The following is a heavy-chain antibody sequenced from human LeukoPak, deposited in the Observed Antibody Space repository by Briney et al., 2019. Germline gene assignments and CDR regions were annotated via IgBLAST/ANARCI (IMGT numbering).Heavy chain of an antibody. J-gene: IGHJ4*02. CDR1: GFTFSNYG. CDR3: ARGDIAAAGPFDY. D-gene: IGHD6-13*01. V-gene: IGHV3-30*02. CDR2: IRYDGSYK. Sequence: GGSLRLSCAASGFTFSNYGMHWVRQAPGKGLEWVAFIRYDGSYKYYADSVKGRFTISRDNSKNTLYLQMNSLRAEDTAVYYCARGDIAAAGPFDYWGQGTLVTVSS.